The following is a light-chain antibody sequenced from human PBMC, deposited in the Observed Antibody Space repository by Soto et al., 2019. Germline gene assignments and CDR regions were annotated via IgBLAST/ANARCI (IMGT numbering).Light chain of an antibody. CDR2: WAS. Sequence: DIVMTQSPDSLAVSLGERATINCKSSQSVLYSSNNKNYLAWYQQKPRQPPTLLIYWASTRESGVPDRFSGRGSGTDFTLSISSLQAEDVAIYYCQQYFSRSLTFGGGTKVEIK. CDR1: QSVLYSSNNKNY. V-gene: IGKV4-1*01. J-gene: IGKJ4*02. CDR3: QQYFSRSLT.